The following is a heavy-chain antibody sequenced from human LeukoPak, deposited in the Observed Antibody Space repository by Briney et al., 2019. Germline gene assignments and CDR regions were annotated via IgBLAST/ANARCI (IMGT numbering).Heavy chain of an antibody. Sequence: PSETLSLTCTVSGGSITRGGYFWTWIRQHPGKGLEWIGYIYYTGTTDHNPSLKSRLTMSVDTSKNQFSLKLSSVTAADTAVYYCARRPSLGAFDIWGQGTMVTVSS. J-gene: IGHJ3*02. CDR2: IYYTGTT. CDR1: GGSITRGGYF. CDR3: ARRPSLGAFDI. V-gene: IGHV4-31*03.